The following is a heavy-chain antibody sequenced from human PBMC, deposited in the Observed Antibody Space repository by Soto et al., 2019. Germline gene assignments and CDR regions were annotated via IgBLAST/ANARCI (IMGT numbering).Heavy chain of an antibody. CDR2: ISYDGSNK. CDR3: AEDRYVAVSLGGVFDY. D-gene: IGHD3-9*01. CDR1: GFTFSSYG. V-gene: IGHV3-30*18. Sequence: GGSLRLSCAASGFTFSSYGMHWVRQAPGKGLEWVAVISYDGSNKYYADSVKGRFTISRDNSKNTLYLQMNSLRAEDTAVYYCAEDRYVAVSLGGVFDYWGQGTLVTVSS. J-gene: IGHJ4*02.